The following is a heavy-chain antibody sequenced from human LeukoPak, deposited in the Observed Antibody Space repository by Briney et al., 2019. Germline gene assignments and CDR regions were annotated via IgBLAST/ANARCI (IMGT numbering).Heavy chain of an antibody. Sequence: GGSLRLSCAASGFTFSNYAMSWVRQAPWKGLEWVSAISGRGTTTHYADSVKGRFTVSRDNSKNTVFLQMHSLGAEDTAVYYCSKGETDTGTLTHVYWGPGTLVTVSS. CDR2: ISGRGTTT. CDR3: SKGETDTGTLTHVY. CDR1: GFTFSNYA. J-gene: IGHJ4*02. V-gene: IGHV3-23*01. D-gene: IGHD1-7*01.